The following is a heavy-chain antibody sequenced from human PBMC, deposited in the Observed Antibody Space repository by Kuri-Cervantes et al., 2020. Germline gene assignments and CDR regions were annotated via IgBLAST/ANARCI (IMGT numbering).Heavy chain of an antibody. CDR2: IWYDGSNK. Sequence: GGSLRLSCAASGFTFSSYGMHWVRQAPGKGLEWVAVIWYDGSNKYYADSVKGRFTISRDNSKNTLCLQMNSLRAEDTAVYYCATSSRAEYYFDYWGQGTLVTVSS. CDR1: GFTFSSYG. CDR3: ATSSRAEYYFDY. J-gene: IGHJ4*02. V-gene: IGHV3-30*02.